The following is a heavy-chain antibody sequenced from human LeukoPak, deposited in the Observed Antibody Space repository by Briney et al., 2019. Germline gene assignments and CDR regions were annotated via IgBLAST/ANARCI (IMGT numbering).Heavy chain of an antibody. CDR3: ATTTVTTSY. Sequence: SQTLSLICAVSGGSISSGGYSWSWIRQPPGKGLEWIGYIYHSGSTYYNPSLKSRVTISVDRSKNQFSLKLSSVTAADTAVYYCATTTVTTSYWGQGTLVTVSS. D-gene: IGHD4-17*01. V-gene: IGHV4-30-2*01. CDR2: IYHSGST. CDR1: GGSISSGGYS. J-gene: IGHJ4*02.